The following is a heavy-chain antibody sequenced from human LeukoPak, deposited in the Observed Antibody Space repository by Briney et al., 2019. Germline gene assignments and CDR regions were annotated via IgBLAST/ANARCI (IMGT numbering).Heavy chain of an antibody. CDR1: GYTLTELF. D-gene: IGHD1-26*01. V-gene: IGHV1-24*01. CDR3: ATERRPIVGATFDY. Sequence: ASEKVSCKVSGYTLTELFMHWVRQAPGKGLEWLGGFDPEDGEAIYAQKFQGRVTMTEDTSTDTVYMELSSLRSEDTAVYYCATERRPIVGATFDYWGQGTLVTVSS. CDR2: FDPEDGEA. J-gene: IGHJ4*02.